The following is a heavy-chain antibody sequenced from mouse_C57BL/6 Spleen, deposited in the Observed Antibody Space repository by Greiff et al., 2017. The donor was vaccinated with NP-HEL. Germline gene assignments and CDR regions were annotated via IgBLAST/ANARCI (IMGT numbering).Heavy chain of an antibody. V-gene: IGHV10-1*01. CDR3: VRHPRSSYEGDYAMDY. CDR2: IRSKSNNYAT. J-gene: IGHJ4*01. Sequence: GGGLVQPKGSLKLSCAASGFSFNTYAMNWVRQAPGKGLEWVARIRSKSNNYATYYADSVKDRFTISRDDSESMLYLQMNNLKTEDTAMYYCVRHPRSSYEGDYAMDYWGQGTSVTVSS. CDR1: GFSFNTYA. D-gene: IGHD1-1*01.